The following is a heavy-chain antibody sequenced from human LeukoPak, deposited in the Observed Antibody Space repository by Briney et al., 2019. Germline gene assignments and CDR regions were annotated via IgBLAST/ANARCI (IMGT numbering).Heavy chain of an antibody. J-gene: IGHJ5*02. CDR2: IHNSGST. Sequence: PSETLSLTCTVSVGSVSSGSYYWSWIRQAPGKGLEWIGFIHNSGSTKYNPSLMSRVTISVDTSKNQFSLKLSSVTAAETAVYYCARGGASSIPFDPWGQGTLVTVSS. CDR1: VGSVSSGSYY. V-gene: IGHV4-61*01. D-gene: IGHD2-2*01. CDR3: ARGGASSIPFDP.